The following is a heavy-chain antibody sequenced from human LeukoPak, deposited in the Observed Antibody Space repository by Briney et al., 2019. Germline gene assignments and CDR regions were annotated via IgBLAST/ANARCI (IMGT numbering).Heavy chain of an antibody. CDR1: GYSFTSYW. Sequence: GASLEISCKGSGYSFTSYWIGWVRQMPGKRLEWMGIIYPGDSDTRYSPSFQGQVTISADKSISTAYLQWSSLKASDTAMYYCARHYYGSGSYYKGADPWGQGTLVTVSS. J-gene: IGHJ5*02. CDR2: IYPGDSDT. D-gene: IGHD3-10*01. V-gene: IGHV5-51*01. CDR3: ARHYYGSGSYYKGADP.